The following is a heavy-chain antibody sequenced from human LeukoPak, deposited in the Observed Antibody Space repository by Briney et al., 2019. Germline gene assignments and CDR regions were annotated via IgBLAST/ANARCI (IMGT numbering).Heavy chain of an antibody. D-gene: IGHD3-16*02. V-gene: IGHV1-2*02. CDR2: INPNSGGT. Sequence: ASVKVSCKASGYTFTGYYMHWVRQAPGQGLEWMGWINPNSGGTNYAQKFQGRVTMTRDTSISTAYMELSRLRSDDTAVYYCARKLLRLGELSSFDYWGQGTLVTVSS. CDR3: ARKLLRLGELSSFDY. J-gene: IGHJ4*02. CDR1: GYTFTGYY.